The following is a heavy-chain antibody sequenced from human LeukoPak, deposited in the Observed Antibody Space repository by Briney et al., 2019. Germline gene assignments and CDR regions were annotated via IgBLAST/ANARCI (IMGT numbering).Heavy chain of an antibody. CDR1: GLTFSSSA. J-gene: IGHJ6*02. Sequence: PGGSLRLSCAASGLTFSSSAIHWVRQAPGKGLEWVAVISFDGVDKYFAESVRGRFTVSRDNSNNTMYLQMDSLGAEDTALYYCAKENSSSPSKRGGYYYYGMDVWGQGTTVTVSS. V-gene: IGHV3-30*18. D-gene: IGHD6-6*01. CDR2: ISFDGVDK. CDR3: AKENSSSPSKRGGYYYYGMDV.